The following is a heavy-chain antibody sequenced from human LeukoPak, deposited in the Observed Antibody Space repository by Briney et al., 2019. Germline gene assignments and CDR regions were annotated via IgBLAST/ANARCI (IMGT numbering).Heavy chain of an antibody. J-gene: IGHJ3*02. CDR3: ARVRQWLVRSAFDI. CDR1: GGSISSGGYS. Sequence: SETLSLTCAVSGGSISSGGYSWSWIRQPPGKGLEWIGYIYHSGSTYYNPSLKSRVTISVDRSKNQFSLKLSSVTAADTAVYYCARVRQWLVRSAFDIWGQGTMVTVSS. V-gene: IGHV4-30-2*01. D-gene: IGHD6-19*01. CDR2: IYHSGST.